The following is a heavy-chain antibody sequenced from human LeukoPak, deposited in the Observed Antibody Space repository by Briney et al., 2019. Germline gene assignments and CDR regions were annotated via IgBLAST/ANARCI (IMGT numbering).Heavy chain of an antibody. J-gene: IGHJ4*02. CDR1: GFTFDDYA. Sequence: GGSRRLSCAASGFTFDDYAMHWVRQAPGKGLEWVSGISWNSGNIGYADSVKGRFTISRDNAKNSLYLQMNSLRADDTALYYCAKSDCSSTSCTNYHDYWGQGTLVTVSS. D-gene: IGHD2-2*01. V-gene: IGHV3-9*01. CDR3: AKSDCSSTSCTNYHDY. CDR2: ISWNSGNI.